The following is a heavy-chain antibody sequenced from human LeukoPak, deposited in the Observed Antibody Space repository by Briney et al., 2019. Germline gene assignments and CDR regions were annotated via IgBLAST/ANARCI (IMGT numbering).Heavy chain of an antibody. D-gene: IGHD6-19*01. CDR3: ARGRGYSSGWYVSYYYGMDV. CDR2: INHSGST. Sequence: PSETLSLTCAVYGGSFSGYYWSWIRQPPGKGLEWIGEINHSGSTNYNPSLKSRVTISVDTSKNQFSLKLSSVTAADTAVYYCARGRGYSSGWYVSYYYGMDVWGQGTTVTVSS. CDR1: GGSFSGYY. J-gene: IGHJ6*02. V-gene: IGHV4-34*01.